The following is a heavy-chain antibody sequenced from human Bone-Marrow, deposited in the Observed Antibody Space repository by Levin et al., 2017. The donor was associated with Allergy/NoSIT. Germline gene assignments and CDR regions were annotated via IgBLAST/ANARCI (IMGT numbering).Heavy chain of an antibody. Sequence: TGGSLRLSCAASGFTFSSYWMSWVRQAPGKGLEWVANIKQDGSEKYYADSMKGRFTISRDNAKNSLFLQINSLRADDTAVYYCARDTGPWPPDFQHWGHGTLVTVSS. CDR1: GFTFSSYW. V-gene: IGHV3-7*04. CDR3: ARDTGPWPPDFQH. D-gene: IGHD4-17*01. CDR2: IKQDGSEK. J-gene: IGHJ1*01.